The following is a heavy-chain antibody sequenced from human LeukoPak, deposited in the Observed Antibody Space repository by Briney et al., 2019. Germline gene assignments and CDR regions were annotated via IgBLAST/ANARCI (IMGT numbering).Heavy chain of an antibody. CDR1: VFTLTTYG. D-gene: IGHD1-1*01. CDR3: ARDWKTNSFDY. Sequence: GGSLRLSCAVSVFTLTTYGMHGVPQAPGKGVEWGAFIYYDGNNIYYADQVKSRFTISKDISKITLYLQMYSLRAEDTAIYYCARDWKTNSFDYWGQGTLVTVSS. V-gene: IGHV3-30*02. J-gene: IGHJ4*02. CDR2: IYYDGNNI.